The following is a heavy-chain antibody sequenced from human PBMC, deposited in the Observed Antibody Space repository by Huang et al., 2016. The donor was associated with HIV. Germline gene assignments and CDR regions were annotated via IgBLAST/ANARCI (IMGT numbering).Heavy chain of an antibody. J-gene: IGHJ2*01. CDR2: MNPNSGNT. CDR3: ARGPTTGYSSGWYRGNWYFDL. D-gene: IGHD6-19*01. Sequence: QVQLVQSGAEVKKPGASVKVSCKASGYTFTSYDINWVRKATGQGLEWMGWMNPNSGNTGYAQKFQGRVTMTRNTSISTAYMELSSLRSEDTAVYYCARGPTTGYSSGWYRGNWYFDLWGRGTLVTVSS. V-gene: IGHV1-8*02. CDR1: GYTFTSYD.